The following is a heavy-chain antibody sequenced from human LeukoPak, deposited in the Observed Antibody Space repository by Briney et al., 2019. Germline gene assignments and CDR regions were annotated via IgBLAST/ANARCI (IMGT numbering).Heavy chain of an antibody. D-gene: IGHD1-26*01. J-gene: IGHJ2*01. V-gene: IGHV4-34*01. CDR2: INHSAST. CDR1: GGSFSGYY. Sequence: PSETLSLTCAIYGGSFSGYYWSWIRQPPGKGLEWIGEINHSASTNYNPSLKSRVTISVDTSKNQFSLKLSSVTAADTAVYYCARGGVGATTVPDWYFDLWGRGTLVTVSS. CDR3: ARGGVGATTVPDWYFDL.